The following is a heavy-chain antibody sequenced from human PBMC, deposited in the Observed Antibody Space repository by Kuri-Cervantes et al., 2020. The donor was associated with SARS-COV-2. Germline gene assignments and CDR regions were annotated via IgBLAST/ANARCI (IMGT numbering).Heavy chain of an antibody. D-gene: IGHD2-21*01. J-gene: IGHJ4*02. V-gene: IGHV3-30*18. Sequence: GGSLRLSCVASGFNFSTTDMHWVRQAPGKGPEWVTFISSDGKNKKCMASGKGRFTISRDNSQNTLHLQMKSPRDEDTAIYYCAKDRAGVHDFWGQGTLVTVSS. CDR3: AKDRAGVHDF. CDR1: GFNFSTTD. CDR2: ISSDGKNK.